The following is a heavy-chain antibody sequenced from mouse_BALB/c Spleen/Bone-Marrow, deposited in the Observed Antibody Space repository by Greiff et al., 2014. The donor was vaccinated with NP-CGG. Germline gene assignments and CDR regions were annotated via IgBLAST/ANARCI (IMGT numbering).Heavy chain of an antibody. CDR1: GYVFSTYW. CDR2: IYPGVGDT. CDR3: ARSGYGSSYDY. Sequence: QVQLQQSGAELVRPGSSVKISCKASGYVFSTYWMNWVKQRPGQGLEWIGQIYPGVGDTNYNGKFKGTATLTADKSSSTAYMQLSSLTSEDSAVYFCARSGYGSSYDYWGQGTTLTVSS. V-gene: IGHV1-80*01. J-gene: IGHJ2*01. D-gene: IGHD1-1*01.